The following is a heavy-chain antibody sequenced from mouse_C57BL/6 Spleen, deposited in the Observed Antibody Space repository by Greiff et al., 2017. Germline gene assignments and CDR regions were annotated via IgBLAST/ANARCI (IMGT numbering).Heavy chain of an antibody. CDR1: GFTFSSYA. Sequence: EVKLMESGGGLVKPGGSLKLSCAASGFTFSSYAMSWVRQTPEKRLEWVATISDGGSYTYYPDNVKGRFTISRANAKNNLYLQMSHLKSEDTAMYYCSRDLDGYYFYYWGQGTTLTVSS. D-gene: IGHD2-3*01. J-gene: IGHJ2*01. CDR2: ISDGGSYT. V-gene: IGHV5-4*01. CDR3: SRDLDGYYFYY.